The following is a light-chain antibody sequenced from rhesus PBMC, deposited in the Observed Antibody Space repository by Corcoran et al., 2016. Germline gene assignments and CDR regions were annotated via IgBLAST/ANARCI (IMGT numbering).Light chain of an antibody. V-gene: IGKV1-94*01. J-gene: IGKJ2*01. CDR2: AAS. CDR3: LQDYTTPYS. CDR1: QGINKE. Sequence: DIQMTQSPSSLSASVGDRVTVTCRASQGINKELSWYQQKPGKAPTLLIYAASSLQTGVSSRVSGNGSGTDYTHTIGRLQPEDDETYYCLQDYTTPYSFGQGTTVEIE.